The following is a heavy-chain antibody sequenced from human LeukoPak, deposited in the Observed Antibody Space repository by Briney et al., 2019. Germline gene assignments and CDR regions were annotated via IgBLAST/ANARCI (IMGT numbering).Heavy chain of an antibody. Sequence: GGSLRLSCAASGFTFSSYGMHWVRQAPGKGLEWVAVIWYDGSKYYADSVKGRFTISRDNSKNTLYLQVNSLRAEDTAVYYCARGKWELLYCFDYWGQGTLVTVSS. J-gene: IGHJ4*02. CDR3: ARGKWELLYCFDY. CDR2: IWYDGSK. CDR1: GFTFSSYG. D-gene: IGHD1-26*01. V-gene: IGHV3-33*01.